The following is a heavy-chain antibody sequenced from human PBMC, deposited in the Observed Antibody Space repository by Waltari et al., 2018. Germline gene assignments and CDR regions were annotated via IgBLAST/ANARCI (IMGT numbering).Heavy chain of an antibody. V-gene: IGHV3-66*02. CDR3: ARENWNDFYGVDV. CDR1: GFTVSRNY. Sequence: EVQLVESGGGLVQPGGSLRLSCAASGFTVSRNYMSWVRQAPGKGMEWVSVIFRVGSTYDASSVKGRLTISRDNTKNTLFLQMNSLRVEDTAVYYCARENWNDFYGVDVWGQGTTVTVSS. CDR2: IFRVGST. J-gene: IGHJ6*02. D-gene: IGHD1-1*01.